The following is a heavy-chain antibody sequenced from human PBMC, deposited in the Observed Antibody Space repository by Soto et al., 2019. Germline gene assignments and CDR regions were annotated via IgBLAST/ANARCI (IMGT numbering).Heavy chain of an antibody. CDR3: ARESPPIDY. CDR2: ISPGGYT. Sequence: QALALAFEVHGASITTYYWSWIRQPAGQGMEWIGRISPGGYTVYNPSLESRVTISVDTSKNQFSLNLKSVNAADTAVYYYARESPPIDYWGQGTLVTVYS. CDR1: GASITTYY. J-gene: IGHJ4*01. V-gene: IGHV4-59*10.